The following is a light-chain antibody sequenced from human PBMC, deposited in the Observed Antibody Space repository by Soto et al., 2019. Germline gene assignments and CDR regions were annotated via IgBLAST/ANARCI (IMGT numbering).Light chain of an antibody. Sequence: DTRMTQSPSTLSASVGDRVPITCRASQSIRSYLAWYQQKSGKVPKLLIYQASTLENGVPSRFSGSGSGTEFTLTISSLQPDDFATYYCQQYNAFWTFGQGTKVDIK. CDR3: QQYNAFWT. CDR2: QAS. J-gene: IGKJ1*01. V-gene: IGKV1-5*03. CDR1: QSIRSY.